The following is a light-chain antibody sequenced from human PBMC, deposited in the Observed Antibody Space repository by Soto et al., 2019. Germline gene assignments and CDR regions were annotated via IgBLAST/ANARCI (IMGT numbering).Light chain of an antibody. CDR3: QQYGSSGT. CDR2: GAS. CDR1: QSVSNNY. V-gene: IGKV3-20*01. J-gene: IGKJ1*01. Sequence: EIVLTQSPGTLSLSPGERATLSCRASQSVSNNYLAWYQQKPGQAPRLHIYGASNRATGIPDRFSGSGSGTGFTLTISRLEPEDFAVYYCQQYGSSGTFGQGTKVDIK.